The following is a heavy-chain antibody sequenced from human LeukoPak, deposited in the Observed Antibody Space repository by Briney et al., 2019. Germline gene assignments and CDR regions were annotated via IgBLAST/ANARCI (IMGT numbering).Heavy chain of an antibody. CDR3: ARAPWDSSSWSWLDP. CDR2: ISGNGGNT. CDR1: GFTFSSYA. D-gene: IGHD6-13*01. V-gene: IGHV3-23*01. Sequence: GGSLRLSCAASGFTFSSYAMNWVRQAPGKGLEWVSAISGNGGNTYYADSVKGRFTISRDNSMNTLFLQINSLRAEDTAVYYCARAPWDSSSWSWLDPWGQGTLVTVSS. J-gene: IGHJ5*02.